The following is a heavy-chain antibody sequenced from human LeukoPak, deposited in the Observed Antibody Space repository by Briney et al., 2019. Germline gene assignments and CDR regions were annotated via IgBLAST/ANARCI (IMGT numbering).Heavy chain of an antibody. CDR1: GFTFSSYA. CDR2: ISGSGGST. Sequence: GGSLRLSCAASGFTFSSYAMSWVRQAPGKGLEWVSAISGSGGSTYYADSVKGRFTISRDNSKNTLYSQMNSLRAEDTAVYYCAKEPYYDSSGYYFRYYFDYWGQGTLVTVSS. CDR3: AKEPYYDSSGYYFRYYFDY. D-gene: IGHD3-22*01. V-gene: IGHV3-23*01. J-gene: IGHJ4*02.